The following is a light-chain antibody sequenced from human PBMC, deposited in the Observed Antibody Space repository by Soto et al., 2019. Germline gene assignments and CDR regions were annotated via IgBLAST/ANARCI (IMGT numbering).Light chain of an antibody. CDR2: GAS. CDR3: QQRSNWPPT. J-gene: IGKJ5*01. Sequence: EIVLTQSPGTLSLSPGERATLSCRASESVASNYLAWYQQKPGQAPRLLIYGASSRATGIPDRFSGSGSGTDFTLTISSLEPEDFAVYYCQQRSNWPPTFGQGTRLEI. V-gene: IGKV3D-20*02. CDR1: ESVASNY.